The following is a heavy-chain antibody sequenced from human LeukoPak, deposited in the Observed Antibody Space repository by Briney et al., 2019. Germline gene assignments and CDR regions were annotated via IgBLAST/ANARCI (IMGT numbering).Heavy chain of an antibody. CDR3: ARAANSGGYYGIDY. CDR1: GFTFSTYS. D-gene: IGHD1-26*01. Sequence: GGSLRLSCAASGFTFSTYSMIWVRQAPGKGLEWVSYITSGPNSIYQADSVKGRFTISRDNAKSSLFLQMNSLRTEDTAVYYCARAANSGGYYGIDYWGQGTLVTVSS. V-gene: IGHV3-48*01. CDR2: ITSGPNSI. J-gene: IGHJ4*02.